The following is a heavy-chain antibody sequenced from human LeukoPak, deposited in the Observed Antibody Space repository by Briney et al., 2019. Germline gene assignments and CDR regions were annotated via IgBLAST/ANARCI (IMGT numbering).Heavy chain of an antibody. Sequence: SETLSLTCGVSGGSLSFYYWSWIRQSPGKGLEWIAEISQNGDSNYNMSLKSRVTISLDKSKNQVSLKLNSVTAADTAVYYCARGRKYTSGYRVTELGSGYSDYWGQGTLVTVSS. J-gene: IGHJ4*02. CDR3: ARGRKYTSGYRVTELGSGYSDY. D-gene: IGHD5-18*01. V-gene: IGHV4-34*01. CDR2: ISQNGDS. CDR1: GGSLSFYY.